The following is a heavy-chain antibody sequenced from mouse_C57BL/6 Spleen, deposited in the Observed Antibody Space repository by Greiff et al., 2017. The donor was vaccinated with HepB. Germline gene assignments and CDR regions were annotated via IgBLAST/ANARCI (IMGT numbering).Heavy chain of an antibody. J-gene: IGHJ2*01. Sequence: VQLQQSGAELVRPGASVTLSCKASGYTFTDYEMHWVKQTPVHGLEWIGAIDPDTGGTAYNQKFKGKAILTADKSSSTAYMELRRLTSEDSAVYYCTRDHYGSSLFDYRGQGTTRTGSS. V-gene: IGHV1-15*01. D-gene: IGHD1-1*01. CDR1: GYTFTDYE. CDR3: TRDHYGSSLFDY. CDR2: IDPDTGGT.